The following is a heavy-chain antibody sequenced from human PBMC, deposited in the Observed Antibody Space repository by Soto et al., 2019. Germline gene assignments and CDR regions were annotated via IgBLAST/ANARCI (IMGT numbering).Heavy chain of an antibody. CDR1: GFTFSSYA. V-gene: IGHV3-23*01. CDR2: ISGSGGST. Sequence: GGSLRLSCAASGFTFSSYAMSWVRQAPGKGLEWVSAISGSGGSTYYADSVKGRFTISRDNSKNTLYLQMNSLRAEDTAVYYCAKEPRDPYVRTNWGSKFDYFDYWGQGTLVTVSS. J-gene: IGHJ4*02. CDR3: AKEPRDPYVRTNWGSKFDYFDY. D-gene: IGHD7-27*01.